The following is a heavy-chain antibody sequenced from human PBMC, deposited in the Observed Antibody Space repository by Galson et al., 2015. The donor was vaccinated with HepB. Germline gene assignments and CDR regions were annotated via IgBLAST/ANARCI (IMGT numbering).Heavy chain of an antibody. Sequence: SLRLSCAASGFTFSIYGMSWVRQAPGKGLEWVSAISSSGSGTYYADSVRGRLTISRDNFKNTLYLQLNSLRAEDTALYYCAKDLRWGFDYWGQGTLVTVSS. J-gene: IGHJ4*02. V-gene: IGHV3-23*01. D-gene: IGHD3-16*01. CDR3: AKDLRWGFDY. CDR1: GFTFSIYG. CDR2: ISSSGSGT.